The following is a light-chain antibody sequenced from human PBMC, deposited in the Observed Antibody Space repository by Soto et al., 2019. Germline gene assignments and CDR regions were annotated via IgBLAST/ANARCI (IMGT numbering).Light chain of an antibody. CDR3: QQSYSTIRT. Sequence: DIQMTQSPSSLSASVGDRVTITCRASQSISSYLNWYQQKPGKAPKLLIYAASSLQSGVPSRFSGSGSGTDFTLTTSSLQPEDFATYYCQQSYSTIRTFGQGTTVDIX. V-gene: IGKV1-39*01. CDR2: AAS. CDR1: QSISSY. J-gene: IGKJ2*01.